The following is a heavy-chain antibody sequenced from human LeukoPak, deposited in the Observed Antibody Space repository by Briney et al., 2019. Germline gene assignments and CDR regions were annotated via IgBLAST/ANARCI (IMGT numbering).Heavy chain of an antibody. D-gene: IGHD3-9*01. J-gene: IGHJ5*02. CDR3: ARVLRYFDWLTTYGWFDP. Sequence: SETLSLTCAVYGGSFSGYYWSWIRQPPGKGLEWIGEINHSGSTYYNPSLKSRVTISVDTSKNQFSLKLSSVTAADTAVYYCARVLRYFDWLTTYGWFDPWGQGTLVTVSS. CDR2: INHSGST. V-gene: IGHV4-34*01. CDR1: GGSFSGYY.